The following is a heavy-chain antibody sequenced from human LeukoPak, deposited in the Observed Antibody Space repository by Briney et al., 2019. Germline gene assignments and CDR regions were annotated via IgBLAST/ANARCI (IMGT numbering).Heavy chain of an antibody. Sequence: SETLSLTCTVSGDSISSYYWSWIRQPAGKGLEWIGRIYASGSTNYNPSLKSRVTISVDTSKNQFSLKLSSVTAADTAVYYCARKKVEYSSSWYLSYYYYMDVWGKGTTVTISS. CDR1: GDSISSYY. D-gene: IGHD6-13*01. CDR2: IYASGST. CDR3: ARKKVEYSSSWYLSYYYYMDV. V-gene: IGHV4-4*07. J-gene: IGHJ6*03.